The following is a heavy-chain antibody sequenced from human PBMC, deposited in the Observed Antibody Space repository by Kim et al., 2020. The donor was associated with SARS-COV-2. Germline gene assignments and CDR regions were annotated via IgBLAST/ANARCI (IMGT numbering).Heavy chain of an antibody. D-gene: IGHD1-7*01. Sequence: SLKSRVTISVDTSKNQFSLKLSSVTAADTAVYYCARGFRITGTTGIAFDIWGQGTMVTVSS. CDR3: ARGFRITGTTGIAFDI. V-gene: IGHV4-31*02. J-gene: IGHJ3*02.